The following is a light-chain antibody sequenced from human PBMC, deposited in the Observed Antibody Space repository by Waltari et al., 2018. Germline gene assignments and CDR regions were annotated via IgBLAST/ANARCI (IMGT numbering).Light chain of an antibody. CDR3: QQYYSAPYG. V-gene: IGKV1-5*03. J-gene: IGKJ2*03. CDR2: KAS. Sequence: DIQMTQSPSSLSASVGDRVTITCRASQGISSWLAWYQQKPGKAPKLLIYKASSLQSGVPSRFSGSGSGTDFTRTISSLQPEDFATYYGQQYYSAPYGFGQGTKVEIK. CDR1: QGISSW.